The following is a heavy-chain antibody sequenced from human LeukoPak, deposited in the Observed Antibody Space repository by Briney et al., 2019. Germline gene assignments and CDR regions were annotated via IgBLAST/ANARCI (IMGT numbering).Heavy chain of an antibody. D-gene: IGHD5-12*01. CDR1: GGSISSSDHY. CDR2: INYSGTN. J-gene: IGHJ4*02. Sequence: PSETLSLTCPVSGGSISSSDHYWGWLRQPPGKGLEWIGSINYSGTNYYNPSFKSRVTISIDASKNQSSLRLSSWTAAGTAWYYCARGRPPADIVATMRRPYYFDYWGQGTLVTVSS. V-gene: IGHV4-39*01. CDR3: ARGRPPADIVATMRRPYYFDY.